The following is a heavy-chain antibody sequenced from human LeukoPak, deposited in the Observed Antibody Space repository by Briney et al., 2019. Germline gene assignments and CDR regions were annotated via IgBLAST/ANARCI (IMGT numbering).Heavy chain of an antibody. V-gene: IGHV3-7*01. D-gene: IGHD6-13*01. CDR3: TREAAAGIDY. J-gene: IGHJ4*02. Sequence: PGGSLRLSCAASGFTFSTYWMSWVRQAPGTGLERVANIKQDGSEKYYLDSVKGRFTISRDNTKNSLYLQMNSLRAEDTSVYFCTREAAAGIDYWGQGTLVTVSS. CDR2: IKQDGSEK. CDR1: GFTFSTYW.